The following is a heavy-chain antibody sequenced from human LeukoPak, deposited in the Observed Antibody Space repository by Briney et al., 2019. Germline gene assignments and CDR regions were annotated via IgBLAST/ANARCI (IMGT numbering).Heavy chain of an antibody. CDR2: INHSGST. CDR3: AGATISTYYFDY. CDR1: GGSFSGYC. Sequence: SETLSLTCAVYGGSFSGYCWSWIRQPPGKGLEWIGEINHSGSTNYNPSLKSRVTISVDTSKNQFPLKLSSVTAADTAVYYCAGATISTYYFDYWGQGTLVTVSS. J-gene: IGHJ4*02. V-gene: IGHV4-34*01. D-gene: IGHD5-12*01.